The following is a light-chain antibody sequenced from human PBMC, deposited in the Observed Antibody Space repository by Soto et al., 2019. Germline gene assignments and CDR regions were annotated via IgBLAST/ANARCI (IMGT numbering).Light chain of an antibody. CDR1: QSVTNKY. J-gene: IGKJ2*01. V-gene: IGKV3-20*01. CDR2: GSS. Sequence: EVVLTQSPGTLSLSPGERATLSCRASQSVTNKYLAWYQQKPGQAPRLLIFGSSYRATGIPDRFSGSGSGTDFTLTISRLEPEDFAVSYCQQYGSSPPYTFGQGTKLEN. CDR3: QQYGSSPPYT.